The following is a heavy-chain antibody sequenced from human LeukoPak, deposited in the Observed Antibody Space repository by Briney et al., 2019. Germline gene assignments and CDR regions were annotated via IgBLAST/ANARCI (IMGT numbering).Heavy chain of an antibody. CDR3: ARPCSGGSCYGC. D-gene: IGHD2-15*01. V-gene: IGHV3-21*01. CDR1: GFTVSSNY. Sequence: GGSLRLSCAASGFTVSSNYMSWVRQAPGKGLEWVSSISSSDTYIYHADSVKGRFTISRDNAKNSLFLQMNSLRAEDTAVYYCARPCSGGSCYGCWGHGTLVTVSS. J-gene: IGHJ4*01. CDR2: ISSSDTYI.